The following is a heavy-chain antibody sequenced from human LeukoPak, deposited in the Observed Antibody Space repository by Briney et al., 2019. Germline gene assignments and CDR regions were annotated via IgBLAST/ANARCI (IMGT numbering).Heavy chain of an antibody. Sequence: SETLSLTCTVSGGSISRYYWGWIRQPPGKGLEWIGNIFYSGSTYYSPSLRSRVTISLDTSRNQFSLKLNSVTAADTAVYYCAKSNGYGLVDIWGQGTMVTVSS. D-gene: IGHD3-10*01. V-gene: IGHV4-39*07. CDR1: GGSISRYY. J-gene: IGHJ3*02. CDR2: IFYSGST. CDR3: AKSNGYGLVDI.